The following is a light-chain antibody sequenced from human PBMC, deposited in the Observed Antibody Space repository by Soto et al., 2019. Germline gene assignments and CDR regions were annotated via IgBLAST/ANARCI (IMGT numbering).Light chain of an antibody. CDR1: SSDVGGYNY. J-gene: IGLJ1*01. CDR3: SSYTSSSLYV. V-gene: IGLV2-14*01. Sequence: QSVLTQPASVSGSPGQSITISCTGPSSDVGGYNYVSWYQQHPGKAPKLMIYEVSNRPSGVSNRFSGSKSGNTVSLTISGLQADDEAEYYCSSYTSSSLYVFGTGTKVTVL. CDR2: EVS.